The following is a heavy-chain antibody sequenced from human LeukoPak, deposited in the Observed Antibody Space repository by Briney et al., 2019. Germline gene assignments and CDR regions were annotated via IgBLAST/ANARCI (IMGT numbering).Heavy chain of an antibody. CDR3: ARGQHYYDSSGYFPFDY. D-gene: IGHD3-22*01. CDR2: IIPIFGTA. CDR1: GGTFSSYA. J-gene: IGHJ4*02. V-gene: IGHV1-69*13. Sequence: ASVKVSCKASGGTFSSYAISWVRQAPGQGLEWMGGIIPIFGTANYAQKFQGRVTITADESTSTAYMELSSLRSEDTAVYYCARGQHYYDSSGYFPFDYWGQGTLVTVSS.